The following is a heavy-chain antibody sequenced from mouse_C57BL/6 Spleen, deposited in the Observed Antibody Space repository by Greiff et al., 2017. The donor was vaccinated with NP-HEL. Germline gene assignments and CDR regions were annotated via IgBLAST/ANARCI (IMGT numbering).Heavy chain of an antibody. J-gene: IGHJ3*01. D-gene: IGHD2-1*01. CDR2: ITHSGET. CDR3: AGDRSCNYAFAY. CDR1: GFPITSGYY. V-gene: IGHV12-3*01. Sequence: VKLVESGPGLVKPSQSLFLTCSITGFPITSGYYWIWIRQSPGKPLEWMGYITHSGETFYNPSLQSPISITRETSKNQFFLQLNSVTTEDTAMYYCAGDRSCNYAFAYWGQGTLVTVSA.